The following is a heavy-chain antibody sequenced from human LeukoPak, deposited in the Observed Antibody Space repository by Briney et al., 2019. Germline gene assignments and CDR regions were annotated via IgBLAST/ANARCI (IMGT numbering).Heavy chain of an antibody. J-gene: IGHJ6*02. CDR3: TRLQEVTGNYGVDV. V-gene: IGHV3-73*01. Sequence: PGGSLKLSCAASGFTFSGSNIHWVRQPSGKGLEWVGRIRDKANSYATAYVASVEGRFTISRDDSKNTAYLQMNSLKTEDTAVYYCTRLQEVTGNYGVDVWGQGTTVTVSS. CDR1: GFTFSGSN. CDR2: IRDKANSYAT. D-gene: IGHD2-21*02.